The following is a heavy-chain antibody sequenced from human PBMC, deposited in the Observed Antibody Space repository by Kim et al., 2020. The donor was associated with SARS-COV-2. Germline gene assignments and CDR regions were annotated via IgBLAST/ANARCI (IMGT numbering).Heavy chain of an antibody. D-gene: IGHD1-26*01. CDR3: ARDLSGYYYYGMDV. V-gene: IGHV1-46*01. J-gene: IGHJ6*02. Sequence: YARKFQGGVTMTRDTSTGTVYMELSSLRSEDTAVYYCARDLSGYYYYGMDVWGQGTTVTVSS.